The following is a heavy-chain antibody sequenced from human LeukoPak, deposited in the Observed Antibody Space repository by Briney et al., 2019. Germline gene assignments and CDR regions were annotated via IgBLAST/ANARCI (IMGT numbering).Heavy chain of an antibody. CDR3: ARGMYSSSWYLPYYYYGMDV. D-gene: IGHD6-13*01. CDR1: RFTFSSYA. V-gene: IGHV3-30-3*01. CDR2: ISYDGSNK. J-gene: IGHJ6*02. Sequence: GGSLRLSCAASRFTFSSYAMHWVRQAPGKGLEWVAVISYDGSNKYYADSVKGRFTISRDNSKNTLYLQMNSLRAEDTAVYYCARGMYSSSWYLPYYYYGMDVWGQGTTVTVSS.